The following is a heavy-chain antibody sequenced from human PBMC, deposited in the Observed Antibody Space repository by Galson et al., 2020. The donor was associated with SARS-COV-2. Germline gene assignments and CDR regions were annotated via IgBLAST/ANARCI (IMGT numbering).Heavy chain of an antibody. J-gene: IGHJ4*02. D-gene: IGHD6-19*01. CDR2: IYWDDDK. V-gene: IGHV2-5*02. CDR3: AHRRSGRYQNYFDY. CDR1: GFSLSTSGVG. Sequence: SGPTLVKPTQTLTLTCTFSGFSLSTSGVGVGWIRQPPGKALEWLALIYWDDDKRYSPSLKSRLTITKDTSKNQVVLTMTNMDPVDTATYYCAHRRSGRYQNYFDYWGQGTLVTVSS.